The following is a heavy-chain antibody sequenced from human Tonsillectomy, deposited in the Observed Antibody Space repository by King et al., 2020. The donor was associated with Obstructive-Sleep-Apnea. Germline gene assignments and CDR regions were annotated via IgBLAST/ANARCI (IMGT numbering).Heavy chain of an antibody. CDR1: GDSISTSYY. Sequence: QLQESGPGLVKPSETLSLTCTVSGDSISTSYYWSWLRQPPGKGLEWIGSIYYSGSTYYNPSLKSRVTISVDTSKNQFSLNLSSVTAADTAVYYCARGPSLGEENDYWGQGTLVTVSS. D-gene: IGHD2-21*01. CDR2: IYYSGST. CDR3: ARGPSLGEENDY. V-gene: IGHV4-39*07. J-gene: IGHJ4*02.